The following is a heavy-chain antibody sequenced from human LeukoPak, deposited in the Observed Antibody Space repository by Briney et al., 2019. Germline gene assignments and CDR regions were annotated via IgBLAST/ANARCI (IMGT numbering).Heavy chain of an antibody. D-gene: IGHD6-19*01. CDR3: AREASSGWYYFDY. Sequence: GGSLRLSCVASRFTFSSYWMSWVRQALGKGLEWVANIKHDGTEQYYVDSVKGRFTIARDNAKNSLYLQMNSLRVEDTAVYYCAREASSGWYYFDYWGQGTLVTVSS. J-gene: IGHJ4*02. CDR1: RFTFSSYW. CDR2: IKHDGTEQ. V-gene: IGHV3-7*01.